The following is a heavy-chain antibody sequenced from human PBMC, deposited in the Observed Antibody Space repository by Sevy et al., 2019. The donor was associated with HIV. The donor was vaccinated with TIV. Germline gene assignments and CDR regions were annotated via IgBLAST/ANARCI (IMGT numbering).Heavy chain of an antibody. CDR1: GITFSDHA. CDR2: ISGNGDKT. V-gene: IGHV3-23*01. CDR3: AKRKWVSVTATGGPFDF. D-gene: IGHD2-21*02. Sequence: GSLRLSCEVSGITFSDHAMSWVRQAPGKGLEWVSAISGNGDKTPYAGSVRGGFTVSRDNSKNTLYLQMDSLRTEDTAVYYCAKRKWVSVTATGGPFDFWGRGTLVTVSS. J-gene: IGHJ4*02.